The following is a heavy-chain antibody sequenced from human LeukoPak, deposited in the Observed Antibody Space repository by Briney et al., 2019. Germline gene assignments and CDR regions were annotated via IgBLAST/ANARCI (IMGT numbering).Heavy chain of an antibody. CDR2: IYTSGNT. V-gene: IGHV4-4*07. J-gene: IGHJ4*02. D-gene: IGHD2-2*01. Sequence: SETLSLTCTVSGGSFSSYYWSWIRQPAGKGLEWIGRIYTSGNTNYNPSLKSRVTMSVDTSKNQFSLKLSSVTAADTAVYYCASGEYQLLYFDYWGQGTLVTVSS. CDR3: ASGEYQLLYFDY. CDR1: GGSFSSYY.